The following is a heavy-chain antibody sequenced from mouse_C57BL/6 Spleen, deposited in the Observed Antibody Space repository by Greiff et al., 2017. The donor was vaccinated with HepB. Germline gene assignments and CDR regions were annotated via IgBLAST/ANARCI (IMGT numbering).Heavy chain of an antibody. CDR3: AREGDYYGSSYDWYFDV. D-gene: IGHD1-1*01. V-gene: IGHV5-9*01. CDR2: ISGGGGNT. J-gene: IGHJ1*03. Sequence: EVMLVESGGGLVKPGGSLKLSCAASGFTFSSYTMSWVRQTPEKRLEWVATISGGGGNTYYPDSVKGRFTISRDNAKNTLYLQMSSLRSEDTALYYCAREGDYYGSSYDWYFDVWGTGTTVTVSS. CDR1: GFTFSSYT.